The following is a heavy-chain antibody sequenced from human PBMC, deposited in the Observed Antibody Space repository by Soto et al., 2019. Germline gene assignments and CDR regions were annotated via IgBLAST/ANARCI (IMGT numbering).Heavy chain of an antibody. Sequence: QVQLQESGPGLVKPSETLSLTCTVSGGSISGYYWSWIRQSPGKGLEWIWHIYYSGTTKYNPSLKRRVTMSLDTSKKQCSLRLNSVTAADTAVYYCAMTETTLYNWFDPWGQGTLVTVSS. CDR3: AMTETTLYNWFDP. CDR2: IYYSGTT. D-gene: IGHD3-16*01. J-gene: IGHJ5*02. V-gene: IGHV4-59*12. CDR1: GGSISGYY.